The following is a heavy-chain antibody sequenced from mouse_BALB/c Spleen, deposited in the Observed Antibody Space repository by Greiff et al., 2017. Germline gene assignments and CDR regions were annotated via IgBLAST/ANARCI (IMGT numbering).Heavy chain of an antibody. J-gene: IGHJ2*01. Sequence: LEESGPELGKPGASVKISCKASGYSFTGYNMYWVKQSHRKSLEWIGYIDPYNGGTSYNQKSKGKATLTVDKSSSTAYMHLNSLTSEDSAIYYCARGNYYFDYWGQGTTLTVSS. CDR3: ARGNYYFDY. V-gene: IGHV1S135*01. CDR1: GYSFTGYN. D-gene: IGHD2-1*01. CDR2: IDPYNGGT.